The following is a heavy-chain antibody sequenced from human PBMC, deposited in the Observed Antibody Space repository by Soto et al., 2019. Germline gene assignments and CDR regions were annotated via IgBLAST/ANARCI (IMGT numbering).Heavy chain of an antibody. V-gene: IGHV3-23*01. CDR1: GFTLSEYG. CDR3: ATSNYGERD. Sequence: ELQVLESGGGLVQPGGSLRLTCAASGFTLSEYGTSWVRQAPGKGLEWVSFVSGSGDSTYYTDSVKGRFTISRDSSKNTLCLQMNSLRAEDTAVYYCATSNYGERDWGQGTLVTV. D-gene: IGHD3-10*01. CDR2: VSGSGDST. J-gene: IGHJ4*02.